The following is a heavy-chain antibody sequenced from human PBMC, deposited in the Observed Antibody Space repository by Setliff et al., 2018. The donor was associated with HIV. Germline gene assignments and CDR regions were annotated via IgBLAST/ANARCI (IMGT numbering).Heavy chain of an antibody. CDR1: NDSITYYY. Sequence: PSETLSLTCSVSNDSITYYYWNWIRQPPGKGLEWIGEIYHSGSTNYNPSLKSRVTISVDKSKNQFSLKLSSVTAADTAVYYCARRGDFFYYAMGVWGQGTTVTVSS. CDR2: IYHSGST. CDR3: ARRGDFFYYAMGV. J-gene: IGHJ6*02. V-gene: IGHV4-59*08.